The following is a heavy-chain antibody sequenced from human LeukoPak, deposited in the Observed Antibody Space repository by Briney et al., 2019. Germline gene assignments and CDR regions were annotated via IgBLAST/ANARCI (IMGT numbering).Heavy chain of an antibody. CDR2: INHSGST. J-gene: IGHJ4*02. Sequence: SETLSLTCAVYGGSFSGYYWSWIRQPPGKGLEWIGEINHSGSTNYNPSLKSRVTISVDTSKNQFYLKLSSVTAADTAVYYCASVPGDRIFWGQGTLVTVSS. CDR1: GGSFSGYY. V-gene: IGHV4-34*01. D-gene: IGHD7-27*01. CDR3: ASVPGDRIF.